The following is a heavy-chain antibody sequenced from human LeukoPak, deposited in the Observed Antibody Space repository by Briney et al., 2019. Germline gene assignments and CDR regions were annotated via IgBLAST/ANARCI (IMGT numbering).Heavy chain of an antibody. D-gene: IGHD3-3*01. CDR3: AKAGLRFLEYYYMDV. Sequence: GGSLKLSCAASGFTFSSYAMSWVRQAPGKGLEWVSAISGSGGSTYYADSVKGRFTISRDNSKNTLYLQMNSLRAEDTAVYYCAKAGLRFLEYYYMDVWGKGTTVTVSS. CDR1: GFTFSSYA. J-gene: IGHJ6*03. V-gene: IGHV3-23*01. CDR2: ISGSGGST.